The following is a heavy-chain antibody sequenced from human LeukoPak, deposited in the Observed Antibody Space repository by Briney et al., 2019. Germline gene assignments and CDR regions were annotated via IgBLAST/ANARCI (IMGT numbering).Heavy chain of an antibody. CDR2: ISAYNGNT. J-gene: IGHJ4*02. Sequence: GSVKVSCKASGYTFTSYGISWVRRAPGQGLEWMGWISAYNGNTNYAQKLQGRVTMTTDTSTSTAYMELRSLRSDDTAVYYCARERSVYLWGSYRYTEFDYWGQGTLVTVSS. D-gene: IGHD3-16*02. CDR3: ARERSVYLWGSYRYTEFDY. CDR1: GYTFTSYG. V-gene: IGHV1-18*01.